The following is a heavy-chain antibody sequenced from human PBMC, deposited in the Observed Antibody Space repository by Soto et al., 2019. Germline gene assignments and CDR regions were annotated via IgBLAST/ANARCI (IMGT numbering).Heavy chain of an antibody. J-gene: IGHJ4*02. CDR1: GGTISSYT. CDR3: ARERGVGGDNY. D-gene: IGHD3-10*01. CDR2: IIPILGIA. V-gene: IGHV1-69*08. Sequence: QVQLVQSGDEAKKPGSSVKVSCKASGGTISSYTISWVRQAPGQGLEWMGRIIPILGIANYAQNFQGRVTLTADKSPSTAYMALSTFRSEDTTVYYFARERGVGGDNYWGQETLVAVSS.